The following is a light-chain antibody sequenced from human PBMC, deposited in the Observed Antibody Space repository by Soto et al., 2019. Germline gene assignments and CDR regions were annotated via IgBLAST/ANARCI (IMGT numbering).Light chain of an antibody. CDR2: GAS. CDR1: QSVSSSY. CDR3: QRYGGSPPYA. J-gene: IGKJ2*01. Sequence: IVLTQSPGTLSLSPGERVTLSCRASQSVSSSYLGWYQQKPGQPPRLLIYGASTRVTGIPDRFSGSGSGTDFTLTISRLEPEDFAVYYCQRYGGSPPYAFGQGTKLEVK. V-gene: IGKV3-20*01.